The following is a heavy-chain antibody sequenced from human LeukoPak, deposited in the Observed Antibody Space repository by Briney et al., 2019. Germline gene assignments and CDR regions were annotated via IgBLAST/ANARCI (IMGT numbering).Heavy chain of an antibody. J-gene: IGHJ4*02. Sequence: PGGSLRLSCAASGFTFDDYGMSCVRQAPGKGLEWVSGINWNGGSTGYADSVKGRFTISRDNSKNTLYLQMNSLRAEDTAVYYCASHWNPLEPFDYWGQGTLVTVSS. V-gene: IGHV3-20*04. D-gene: IGHD1-1*01. CDR2: INWNGGST. CDR1: GFTFDDYG. CDR3: ASHWNPLEPFDY.